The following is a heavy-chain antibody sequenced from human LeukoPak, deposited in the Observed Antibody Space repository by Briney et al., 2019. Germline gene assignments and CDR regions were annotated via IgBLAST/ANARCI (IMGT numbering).Heavy chain of an antibody. D-gene: IGHD2-21*02. CDR2: IYTSGST. CDR3: ARGRPYCGGDCGKTASDAFDI. Sequence: SETLSLTCTVSGVSISSGSYYWSWIRQPAGKGLEWIGRIYTSGSTNYNPSLKSRVTISVDTSKNQFSLKLSSVTAADTAVYYCARGRPYCGGDCGKTASDAFDIWGQGTMVTVSS. J-gene: IGHJ3*02. V-gene: IGHV4-61*02. CDR1: GVSISSGSYY.